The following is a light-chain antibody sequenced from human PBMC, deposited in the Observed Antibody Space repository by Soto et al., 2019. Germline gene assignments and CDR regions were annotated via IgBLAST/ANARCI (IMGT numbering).Light chain of an antibody. CDR1: QSVSSSY. V-gene: IGKV3-15*01. Sequence: ETVLTQSPGTLSLSPEERATLSCRASQSVSSSYLAWYQQKPGQAPRLLIYGASTRATGIPARFSGSGSGTEFTLTISSLQSEDFPVYYCQQYSIWRTSGQGTKVDIK. CDR3: QQYSIWRT. J-gene: IGKJ1*01. CDR2: GAS.